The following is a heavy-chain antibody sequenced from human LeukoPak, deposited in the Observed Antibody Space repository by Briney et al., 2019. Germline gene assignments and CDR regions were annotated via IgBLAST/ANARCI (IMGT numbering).Heavy chain of an antibody. CDR1: GGTFSSYA. Sequence: ASVKVSCKASGGTFSSYAISWVRQAPGQGLEWMGGIIPIFGTANYAQKFQGRVTITTDESTSTAYMELSSLGSEDTAVYYCARKQLGMRDKADYYYYMDVWGKGTTVTVSS. J-gene: IGHJ6*03. CDR2: IIPIFGTA. D-gene: IGHD7-27*01. CDR3: ARKQLGMRDKADYYYYMDV. V-gene: IGHV1-69*05.